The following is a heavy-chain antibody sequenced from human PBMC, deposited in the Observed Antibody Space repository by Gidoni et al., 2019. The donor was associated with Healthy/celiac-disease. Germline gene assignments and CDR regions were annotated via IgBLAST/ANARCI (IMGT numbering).Heavy chain of an antibody. CDR3: AISTPCSSTSCYSTAMAYFDY. CDR2: INHSGST. V-gene: IGHV4-34*01. Sequence: QVQLQQWGAGLLKPSETLSLTCAVYGWSFMGYYWSWIRQPPGKGLEWIGEINHSGSTNYNPSLKSRVTISVDTSKNQFSLKLSSVTAADTAVYYCAISTPCSSTSCYSTAMAYFDYWGQGTLVTVSS. D-gene: IGHD2-2*01. CDR1: GWSFMGYY. J-gene: IGHJ4*02.